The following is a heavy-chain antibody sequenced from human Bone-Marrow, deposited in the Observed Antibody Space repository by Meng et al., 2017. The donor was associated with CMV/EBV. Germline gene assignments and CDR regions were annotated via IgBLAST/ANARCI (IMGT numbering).Heavy chain of an antibody. Sequence: SVKVSCKASGYTFTGYYMHWVRQAPGQGLEWMGGIIPIFGTANYAQKFQGRVTITTDESTSTAYMELSSLRSEDTAVYYCARPNPQRYYDFWSGYPTYYYYGMEVWGPGNTVNVAS. V-gene: IGHV1-69*05. D-gene: IGHD3-3*01. CDR1: GYTFTGYY. J-gene: IGHJ6*01. CDR3: ARPNPQRYYDFWSGYPTYYYYGMEV. CDR2: IIPIFGTA.